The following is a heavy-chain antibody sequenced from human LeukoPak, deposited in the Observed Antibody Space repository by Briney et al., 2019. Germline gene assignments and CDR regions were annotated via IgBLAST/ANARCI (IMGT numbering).Heavy chain of an antibody. V-gene: IGHV3-23*01. CDR2: ISGSGGST. CDR3: AKSSSGWKFIYSFDY. J-gene: IGHJ4*02. Sequence: NPGGSLRLSCAASGFTFSSYAMRWVRQTPGKGLEWVSAISGSGGSTYYVDSVKGRFTISRDNSKNTLYLQMNSLRAEDTAVYYCAKSSSGWKFIYSFDYWGQGTLVTVSS. D-gene: IGHD6-19*01. CDR1: GFTFSSYA.